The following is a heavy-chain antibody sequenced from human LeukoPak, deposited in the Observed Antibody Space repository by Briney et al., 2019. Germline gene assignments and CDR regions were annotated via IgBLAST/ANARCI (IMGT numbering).Heavy chain of an antibody. CDR2: ISGSGRST. Sequence: AGGTLRLSCAASGFTFSSYGMSWVRQAPGKGLEWVSAISGSGRSTYYADSVKGRFTISRDNSKNTLYLQMNSLRAEDTAVYYCAKDHSSGYPDAFDIWGQGTMVTVSS. CDR1: GFTFSSYG. CDR3: AKDHSSGYPDAFDI. J-gene: IGHJ3*02. V-gene: IGHV3-23*01. D-gene: IGHD3-10*01.